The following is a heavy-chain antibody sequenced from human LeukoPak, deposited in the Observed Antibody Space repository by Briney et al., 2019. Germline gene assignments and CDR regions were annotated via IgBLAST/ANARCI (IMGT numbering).Heavy chain of an antibody. CDR1: GYTFTSYG. V-gene: IGHV1-18*01. J-gene: IGHJ4*02. D-gene: IGHD6-13*01. Sequence: ASVEVSCKASGYTFTSYGISWVRQAPGQGLEWMGWISAYNGNTNYAQKLQGRVTMTTNTSTSTAYMELRSLRSDDTAVYYCARVMAAAGTDYWGQGTLVTVSS. CDR2: ISAYNGNT. CDR3: ARVMAAAGTDY.